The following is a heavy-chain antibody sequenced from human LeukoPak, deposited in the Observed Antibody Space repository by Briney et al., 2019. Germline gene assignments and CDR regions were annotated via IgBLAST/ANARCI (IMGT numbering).Heavy chain of an antibody. D-gene: IGHD2-2*01. Sequence: GESLKISCKGSGYSFTSYWIGWVRQMPGKGLEWMGIIYPGDSDTTYSPSFQGQVTISADKSNSTAYLQWSSLKASDTAMYYSARRDGYCSSTSCYADYYYGMDVWGQGTTVTVSS. CDR1: GYSFTSYW. CDR3: ARRDGYCSSTSCYADYYYGMDV. J-gene: IGHJ6*02. V-gene: IGHV5-51*01. CDR2: IYPGDSDT.